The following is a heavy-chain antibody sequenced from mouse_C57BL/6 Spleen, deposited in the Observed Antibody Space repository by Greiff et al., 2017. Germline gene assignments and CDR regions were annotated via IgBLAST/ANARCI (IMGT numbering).Heavy chain of an antibody. CDR1: GFNIKDYY. CDR2: IDPEDGDT. Sequence: VQLQQSGAELVRPGASVKLSCTASGFNIKDYYMHWVKQRPEQGLEWIGRIDPEDGDTEYAPKFQGKATMTADPSSNTAYLQLSSLTSEDTAVYYCTTPITTVVERDYWGQGTTLTVSS. V-gene: IGHV14-1*01. D-gene: IGHD1-1*01. CDR3: TTPITTVVERDY. J-gene: IGHJ2*01.